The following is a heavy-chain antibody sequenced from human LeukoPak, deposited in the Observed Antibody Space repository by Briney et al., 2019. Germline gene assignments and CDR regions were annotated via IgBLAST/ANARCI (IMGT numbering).Heavy chain of an antibody. CDR2: INHSGST. CDR1: GGSFSGYY. V-gene: IGHV4-34*01. D-gene: IGHD5-12*01. J-gene: IGHJ4*02. CDR3: ARDVVATIGVFDY. Sequence: SETLSLTCAVYGGSFSGYYWSWIRQPPGKGLEWIGEINHSGSTNYNPSLKSRVTISVDTSKNQFSLKLSSVTAADTAVYYCARDVVATIGVFDYWGQGTLVTVSS.